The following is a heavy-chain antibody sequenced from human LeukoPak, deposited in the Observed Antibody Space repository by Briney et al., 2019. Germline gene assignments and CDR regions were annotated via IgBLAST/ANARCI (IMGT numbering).Heavy chain of an antibody. V-gene: IGHV4-59*01. D-gene: IGHD6-19*01. CDR2: IQNRGST. J-gene: IGHJ3*02. CDR1: GGSISSYY. CDR3: ARDRPGIAVAGDAFDI. Sequence: PSETLSLTCTVSGGSISSYYWSWIRQPPGRGLEWIGYIQNRGSTNYNPSLKSRVTISVDTSKNQFSLKLRSVAAADTAVYYCARDRPGIAVAGDAFDIWGRGTMVIVSS.